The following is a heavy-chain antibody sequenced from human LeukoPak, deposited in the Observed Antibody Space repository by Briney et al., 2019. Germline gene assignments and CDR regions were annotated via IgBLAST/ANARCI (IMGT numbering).Heavy chain of an antibody. D-gene: IGHD5-18*01. CDR3: ARWTIQLWLKKYYFDY. CDR2: INHSGST. Sequence: SETLSLNCAVYGGSFSGYYWSWIRQPPGKGLEWIGEINHSGSTNYNPSLKSRVTISVDTSKNQFSLKLSSVTAADTAVYYCARWTIQLWLKKYYFDYWGQGTLVTVSS. J-gene: IGHJ4*02. CDR1: GGSFSGYY. V-gene: IGHV4-34*01.